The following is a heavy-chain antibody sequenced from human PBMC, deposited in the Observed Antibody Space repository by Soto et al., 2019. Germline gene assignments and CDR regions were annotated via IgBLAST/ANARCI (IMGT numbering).Heavy chain of an antibody. D-gene: IGHD6-19*01. CDR2: ISSTGRTI. J-gene: IGHJ4*02. Sequence: GGSLRLSCGASGFTFSNYYMSRIRQAPGKGLEWVSYISSTGRTIYYADSVKGRFTVSRDNAQNSLSLKLNSLRVEGTAVYYCARSYSSGWEFDYWGQGTQVTVSS. CDR1: GFTFSNYY. V-gene: IGHV3-11*01. CDR3: ARSYSSGWEFDY.